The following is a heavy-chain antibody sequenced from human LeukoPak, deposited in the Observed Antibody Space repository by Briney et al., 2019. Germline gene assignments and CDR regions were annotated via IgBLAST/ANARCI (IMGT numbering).Heavy chain of an antibody. CDR3: AREHWDFDY. CDR1: GFIFSNYA. Sequence: TGGSLRLSCAASGFIFSNYAITWIRQAPGKGLEWVSEISGSGESTYYGDSVKGRFTISRDNSKNTLYLQMNSLRAGDTAIYYCAREHWDFDYWGQGTLVTVSS. V-gene: IGHV3-23*01. CDR2: ISGSGEST. D-gene: IGHD7-27*01. J-gene: IGHJ4*02.